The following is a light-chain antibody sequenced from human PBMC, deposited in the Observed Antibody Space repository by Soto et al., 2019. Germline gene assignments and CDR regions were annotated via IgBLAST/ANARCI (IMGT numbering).Light chain of an antibody. J-gene: IGKJ1*01. CDR2: KAS. Sequence: DIQMTQSPSTLSASVGDRVTITCRASQSISSWLAWYQQKPGKAPKVLIYKASSLESGVPSRFSGSGSGTEFTLNISSLQPDDFATYYCQQYSSYSRTFGQGTKVEIK. CDR1: QSISSW. V-gene: IGKV1-5*03. CDR3: QQYSSYSRT.